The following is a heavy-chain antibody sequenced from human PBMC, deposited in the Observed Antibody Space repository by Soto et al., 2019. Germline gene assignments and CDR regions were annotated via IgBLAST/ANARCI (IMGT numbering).Heavy chain of an antibody. V-gene: IGHV1-3*01. CDR2: INGGNGDT. Sequence: ASVKVSCKASGYTFSSHATHWVRQAPGQRLEWMGWINGGNGDTKYSQKFQDRVTITRDTSASTAYMELSSLRSEDTAVYYCARELFGRSVWFDPWGQGTLVTVSS. CDR1: GYTFSSHA. J-gene: IGHJ5*02. D-gene: IGHD3-10*01. CDR3: ARELFGRSVWFDP.